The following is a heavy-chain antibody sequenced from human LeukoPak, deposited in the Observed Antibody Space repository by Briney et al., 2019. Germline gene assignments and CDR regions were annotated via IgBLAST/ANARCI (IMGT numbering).Heavy chain of an antibody. CDR2: ISSSSSYI. V-gene: IGHV3-21*01. CDR1: GFTFSSYS. D-gene: IGHD3-10*01. Sequence: PGGSLRLSCAASGFTFSSYSMNWVRQAPGKGLEWVSSISSSSSYIYYADSVKGRFTISRDNAKNSLYLQMNSLRAEDTAVYYCARGYYGSGSYPTFFDYWGQGTLVTVSS. J-gene: IGHJ4*02. CDR3: ARGYYGSGSYPTFFDY.